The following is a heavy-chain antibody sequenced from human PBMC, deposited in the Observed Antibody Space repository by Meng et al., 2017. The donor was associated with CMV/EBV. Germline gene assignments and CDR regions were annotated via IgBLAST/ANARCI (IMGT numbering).Heavy chain of an antibody. CDR1: GFTFSSYA. J-gene: IGHJ6*02. Sequence: ETLSLTCAASGFTFSSYAMSWVRQAPGKGLEWVSVIYSGGSSTYYADSVKGRFTISRDNSKNTLYLQMNSLRAEDTAVYYCAREVVPAAILSFRCYGMDVWGQGTTVTVSS. CDR2: IYSGGSST. V-gene: IGHV3-23*03. CDR3: AREVVPAAILSFRCYGMDV. D-gene: IGHD2-2*01.